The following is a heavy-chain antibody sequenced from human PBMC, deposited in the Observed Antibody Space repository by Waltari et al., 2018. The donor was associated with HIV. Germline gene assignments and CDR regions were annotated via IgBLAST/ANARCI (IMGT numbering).Heavy chain of an antibody. Sequence: EVQVVESGRGLVKPGGSRRVPCSSFQPTLGDVWLTWVRQAPGKGLEWVGRIKSKRDGGATDYAASVKGRFVISRDDSQNTLYLQMSGLRTEDTAMYYCTTGGYPTEAFDVWGQGTMVTVSP. D-gene: IGHD5-12*01. J-gene: IGHJ3*01. V-gene: IGHV3-15*01. CDR3: TTGGYPTEAFDV. CDR2: IKSKRDGGAT. CDR1: QPTLGDVW.